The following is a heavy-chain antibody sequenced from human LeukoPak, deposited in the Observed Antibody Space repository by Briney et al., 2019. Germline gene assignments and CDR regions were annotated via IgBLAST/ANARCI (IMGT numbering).Heavy chain of an antibody. Sequence: SETLSLTCAVSGASISGSGYYWGWIRQPPVKGLEWIGNIYYSGSTYYNASLQSRVTISIDTSKNQFSLRLNSVTAADTAMYYCAKSGGYGLIDYWGQGTLVTVSS. J-gene: IGHJ4*02. CDR2: IYYSGST. D-gene: IGHD1-26*01. V-gene: IGHV4-39*01. CDR1: GASISGSGYY. CDR3: AKSGGYGLIDY.